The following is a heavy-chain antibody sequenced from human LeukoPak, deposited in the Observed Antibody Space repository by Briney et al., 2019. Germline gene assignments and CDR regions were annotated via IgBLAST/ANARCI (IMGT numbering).Heavy chain of an antibody. CDR2: INHSGST. V-gene: IGHV4-34*01. CDR3: ARVPGYCSGGSCYYFYFDY. Sequence: SETLSLTCAVYGGSFSGYCWSWIRQPPGKGLEWIGEINHSGSTNYNPSLKSRVTISVDTSKNQFSLKLSSVTAADTAVYYCARVPGYCSGGSCYYFYFDYWGQGTLVTVSS. J-gene: IGHJ4*02. CDR1: GGSFSGYC. D-gene: IGHD2-15*01.